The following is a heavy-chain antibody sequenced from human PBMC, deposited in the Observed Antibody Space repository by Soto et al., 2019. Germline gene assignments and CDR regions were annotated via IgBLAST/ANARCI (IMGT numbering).Heavy chain of an antibody. J-gene: IGHJ6*02. CDR3: ARRGFGDPPRGLAV. CDR2: IYPGDSDT. CDR1: GYSFNAYW. D-gene: IGHD3-16*01. Sequence: GESLKISCKGSGYSFNAYWIGWVRQTPGKGLEWMGIIYPGDSDTKYTPSFQGQVTISADKSISTVYLQWSSLKASDTATYYCARRGFGDPPRGLAVWGQGTTVTVSS. V-gene: IGHV5-51*01.